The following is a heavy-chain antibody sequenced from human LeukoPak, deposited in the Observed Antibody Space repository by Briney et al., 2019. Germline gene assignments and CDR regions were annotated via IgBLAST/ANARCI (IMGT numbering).Heavy chain of an antibody. CDR2: INPNSGGT. Sequence: ASVKVSCKASGYTFTGYFIHWVRQAPGQGLEWMGWINPNSGGTNYAQKFQGRVTMTRDTSISTAYMELSRLRSDDTAVYYCARSQFRGYDILTGSPLFYYYYMDVWGKGTTVTVSS. J-gene: IGHJ6*03. CDR1: GYTFTGYF. CDR3: ARSQFRGYDILTGSPLFYYYYMDV. V-gene: IGHV1-2*02. D-gene: IGHD3-9*01.